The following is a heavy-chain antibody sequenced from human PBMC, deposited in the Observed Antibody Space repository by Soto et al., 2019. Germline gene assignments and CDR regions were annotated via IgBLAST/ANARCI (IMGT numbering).Heavy chain of an antibody. Sequence: GGSLRLSCAASGFSFGSYAMSWVRQAPGKGLEWVSSITPSGDYTNYADSVEGRVTISRDNSKNTLYLQMNSLRAEDTALYYRAKTYHMDVWGKGTPVTVP. CDR2: ITPSGDYT. CDR3: AKTYHMDV. J-gene: IGHJ6*03. V-gene: IGHV3-23*01. CDR1: GFSFGSYA.